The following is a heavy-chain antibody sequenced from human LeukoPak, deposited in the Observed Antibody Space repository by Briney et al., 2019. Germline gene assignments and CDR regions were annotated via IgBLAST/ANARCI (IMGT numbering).Heavy chain of an antibody. V-gene: IGHV4-38-2*01. Sequence: PSETLSLTCAVSNYTITSDYYQVWIQQPPGQGLELFGQIFHSGIAHYNPSLKSRVTMSVDTSRSQFSVNLNSVTAADTAVYFCGRAGLGTAYNRFYYYMDVWGKGTKVTVSS. D-gene: IGHD3-16*02. CDR3: GRAGLGTAYNRFYYYMDV. CDR2: IFHSGIA. J-gene: IGHJ6*03. CDR1: NYTITSDYY.